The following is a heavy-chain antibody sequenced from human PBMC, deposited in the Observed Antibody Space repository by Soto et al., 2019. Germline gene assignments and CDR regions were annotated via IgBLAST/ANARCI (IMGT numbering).Heavy chain of an antibody. CDR1: GFTFSSYW. Sequence: GGSLRLSCSASGFTFSSYWMSWVRQAPGKGLEWVANIKQDGSEKYYVDSVKGRFTISRDNAKNSLYLQMNSLRAEDTAVYYCARVPFDITMIVESKLDSWGQGT. CDR2: IKQDGSEK. CDR3: ARVPFDITMIVESKLDS. V-gene: IGHV3-7*01. J-gene: IGHJ5*01. D-gene: IGHD3-22*01.